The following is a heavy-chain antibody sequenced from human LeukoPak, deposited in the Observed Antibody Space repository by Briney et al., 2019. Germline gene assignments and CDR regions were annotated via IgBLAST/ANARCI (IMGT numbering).Heavy chain of an antibody. D-gene: IGHD1-26*01. CDR2: IIPVFGTA. CDR3: ARDGGEATTLDTYNWFDP. V-gene: IGHV1-69*13. Sequence: SVKVSFKSSGGTFSNYAISWVRQAPGQGLEWMGGIIPVFGTANYAQKFQGRVTITADESTSTAYMELSSPRSEDTAVYYCARDGGEATTLDTYNWFDPWGQGALVTVSS. J-gene: IGHJ5*02. CDR1: GGTFSNYA.